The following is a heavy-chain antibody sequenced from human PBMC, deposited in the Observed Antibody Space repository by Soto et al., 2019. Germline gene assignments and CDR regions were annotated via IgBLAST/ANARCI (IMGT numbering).Heavy chain of an antibody. CDR2: IIPILGIA. D-gene: IGHD2-15*01. V-gene: IGHV1-69*02. J-gene: IGHJ4*02. CDR3: ASSGVVVAATRGDY. CDR1: GGTFSSYT. Sequence: QVQLVQSGAEVKKPGSSVKVSCKASGGTFSSYTISWVRQAPGQGLEWMGRIIPILGIANYAQKFQVRVTITADKSTSTAYMELSSLRSEDTAVYYCASSGVVVAATRGDYWGQGTLVTVSS.